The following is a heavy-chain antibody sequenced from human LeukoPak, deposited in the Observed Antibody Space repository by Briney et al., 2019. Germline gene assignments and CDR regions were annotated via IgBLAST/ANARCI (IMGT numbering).Heavy chain of an antibody. D-gene: IGHD1-26*01. CDR1: GYTFTSYA. CDR2: INAGNGNT. J-gene: IGHJ4*02. Sequence: ASVKVSCKASGYTFTSYAMHWVRQAPGQRLEWMGWINAGNGNTKYSQKFQGRVTITRDTSASTAYMELSSLRSEDTAVYYCAREGWELWSPGPYWGQGTLVTVSS. V-gene: IGHV1-3*01. CDR3: AREGWELWSPGPY.